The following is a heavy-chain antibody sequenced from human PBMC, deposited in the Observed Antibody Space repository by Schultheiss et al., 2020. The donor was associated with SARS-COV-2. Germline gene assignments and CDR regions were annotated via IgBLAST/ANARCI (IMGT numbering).Heavy chain of an antibody. CDR1: GFTVSSNY. CDR3: ARGGTNLNY. CDR2: ISSSSSYI. Sequence: GESLKISCAASGFTVSSNYMSWVRQAPGKGLEWVSSISSSSSYIYYADSVKGRFTISRDNAKNSLYLQMNSLRAEDTAVYYCARGGTNLNYWGQGTLVTVSS. D-gene: IGHD1-14*01. V-gene: IGHV3-21*01. J-gene: IGHJ4*02.